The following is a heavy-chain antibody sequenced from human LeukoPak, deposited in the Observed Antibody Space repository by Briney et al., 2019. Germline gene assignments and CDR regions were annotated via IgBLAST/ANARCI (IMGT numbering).Heavy chain of an antibody. Sequence: PGGSLRLSCAASGFTFSSYWIHWVRQAPGKGLVWVSRINSDGSSTSYADSVKGRFTISRDNAKNTLYLQMNSLRAEDTAVYYCATLPLTSPFDYWGQGTLVTVSS. CDR2: INSDGSST. CDR1: GFTFSSYW. J-gene: IGHJ4*02. CDR3: ATLPLTSPFDY. D-gene: IGHD2-15*01. V-gene: IGHV3-74*01.